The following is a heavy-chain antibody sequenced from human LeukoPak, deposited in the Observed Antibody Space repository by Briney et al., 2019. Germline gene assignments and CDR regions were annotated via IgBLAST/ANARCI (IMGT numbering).Heavy chain of an antibody. Sequence: GESLQISCKGSGYSFTSYWIGWLRQMPGKGREWMGIIYPGDSDTRYSPSFQGRVTISADKSISTAYLQWSSLKAEDTAMYYCGRLLTTVTNWFDPWGQGTLVTVSS. V-gene: IGHV5-51*01. J-gene: IGHJ5*02. CDR3: GRLLTTVTNWFDP. CDR2: IYPGDSDT. CDR1: GYSFTSYW. D-gene: IGHD4-17*01.